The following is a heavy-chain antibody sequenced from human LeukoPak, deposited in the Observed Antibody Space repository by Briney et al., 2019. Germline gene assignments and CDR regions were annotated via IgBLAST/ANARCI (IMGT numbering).Heavy chain of an antibody. J-gene: IGHJ6*02. CDR2: IKPDGSEK. CDR1: AFTFRTYW. CDR3: TRVASGDTNSGPRMDV. D-gene: IGHD3-3*01. Sequence: PGGSLRLSCAASAFTFRTYWMSWVRQAPGKGLEWVAMIKPDGSEKYYVDSVKGLFTISRDNAKNSLYLQMTSLRAEDTAVYYCTRVASGDTNSGPRMDVWGQGTTVTVSS. V-gene: IGHV3-7*05.